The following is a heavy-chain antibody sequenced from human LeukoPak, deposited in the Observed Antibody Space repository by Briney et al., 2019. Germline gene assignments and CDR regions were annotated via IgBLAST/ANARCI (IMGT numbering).Heavy chain of an antibody. D-gene: IGHD2-2*01. Sequence: PGGSLRLSCAASGYTFSDYYMSWIRQAPGKGLEWVSYISSSGSTIYYADSVKGRFTISRDNAKNSLYLRMNKLRAEDTGVYYCARGRIVVVPAVKYYYYYYMDVWGQGTTVTVSS. CDR3: ARGRIVVVPAVKYYYYYYMDV. CDR1: GYTFSDYY. CDR2: ISSSGSTI. J-gene: IGHJ6*03. V-gene: IGHV3-11*04.